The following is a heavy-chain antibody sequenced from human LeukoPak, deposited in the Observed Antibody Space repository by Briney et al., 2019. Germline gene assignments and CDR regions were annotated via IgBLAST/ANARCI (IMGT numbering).Heavy chain of an antibody. Sequence: GSSVKVSCKASGGTFSSYAISWVRQAPGQGLERMGGIIPIFGTANYAQKFQGRVTITADESTSTAYMELSSLRSEDTAVYYCARVAIAAAGPFDPWGQGTLVTVSS. CDR2: IIPIFGTA. D-gene: IGHD6-13*01. CDR1: GGTFSSYA. V-gene: IGHV1-69*01. J-gene: IGHJ5*02. CDR3: ARVAIAAAGPFDP.